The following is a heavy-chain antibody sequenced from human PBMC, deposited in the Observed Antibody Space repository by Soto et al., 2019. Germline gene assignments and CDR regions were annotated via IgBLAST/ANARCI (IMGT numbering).Heavy chain of an antibody. V-gene: IGHV1-58*01. Sequence: SVKVSCKASGFTFTSSAVQWVRQARGQRLEWIGWIVVGSGNTNYAQKFQERVTITRDMSTSTAYMELSSLRSEDTAVYYCAARMATINDDAFDIWGQGTMVTVSS. CDR1: GFTFTSSA. J-gene: IGHJ3*02. D-gene: IGHD5-12*01. CDR3: AARMATINDDAFDI. CDR2: IVVGSGNT.